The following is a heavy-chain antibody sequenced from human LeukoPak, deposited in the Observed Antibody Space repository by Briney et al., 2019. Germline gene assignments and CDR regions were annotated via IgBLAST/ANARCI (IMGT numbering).Heavy chain of an antibody. Sequence: SETLSLTCAVYGGSFSGYYWSWLRQPPGKGLEWIGEINHSGSTNYNPSLKSRVTISVDTSKNQFSLKLSSVTAADTAVYYCARAQARGGYYRYWGQGTLVTVSS. CDR2: INHSGST. CDR1: GGSFSGYY. CDR3: ARAQARGGYYRY. J-gene: IGHJ4*02. V-gene: IGHV4-34*01. D-gene: IGHD3-3*01.